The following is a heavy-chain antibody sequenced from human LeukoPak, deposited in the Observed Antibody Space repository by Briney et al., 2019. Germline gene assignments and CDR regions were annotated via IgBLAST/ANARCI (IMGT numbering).Heavy chain of an antibody. V-gene: IGHV4-59*01. Sequence: PSETLSLTCTVYGASMSGYYWMWIRQPPGKGREGMGYTYYGGSTKENPSLNSRVTISVDPSKNPFTLQLSSVTDAAAAVYYCARDIGGSSTSSGVFDLWGEGTLVTVSS. D-gene: IGHD2-2*01. J-gene: IGHJ4*02. CDR2: TYYGGST. CDR1: GASMSGYY. CDR3: ARDIGGSSTSSGVFDL.